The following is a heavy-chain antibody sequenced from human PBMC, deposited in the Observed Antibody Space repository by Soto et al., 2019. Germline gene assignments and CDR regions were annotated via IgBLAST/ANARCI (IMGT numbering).Heavy chain of an antibody. Sequence: QVQLVESGGGVVQPGRSLRLSCAASGFTFSSYGMHWVRQAPGKGREWVAVISYDGSNKYYADSVKGRFTISRDNSKNTLYLQMNSLRAEDTAVYYCAKDVRGTTVTGLDYWGQGTLVTVSS. J-gene: IGHJ4*02. CDR2: ISYDGSNK. V-gene: IGHV3-30*18. CDR1: GFTFSSYG. D-gene: IGHD4-17*01. CDR3: AKDVRGTTVTGLDY.